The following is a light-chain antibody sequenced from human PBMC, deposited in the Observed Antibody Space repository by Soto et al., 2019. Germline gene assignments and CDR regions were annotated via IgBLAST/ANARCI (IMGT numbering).Light chain of an antibody. CDR1: QSVGSNY. J-gene: IGKJ4*01. CDR3: QQFGTSPLT. Sequence: ILTKSPFTLSLSPGDRATLPCSASQSVGSNYLAWYQQKPGQTPRLLMYGASNRATGIPDRFGGSGSGTGFTLTISRLEPEDSAVYYCQQFGTSPLTFGGGTKVDIK. V-gene: IGKV3-20*01. CDR2: GAS.